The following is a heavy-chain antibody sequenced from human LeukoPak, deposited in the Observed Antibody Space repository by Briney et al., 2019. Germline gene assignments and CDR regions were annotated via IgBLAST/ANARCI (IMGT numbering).Heavy chain of an antibody. CDR3: ARDKGAWSGYFDY. Sequence: GASVKVSCKASGYTFTGYYMHWVRQAPGQGLEWMGWINPNSGGTNYAQKFQGRVTMTRDTSISTAYMELSRLRSDDTAVYYCARDKGAWSGYFDYWGQGTPVTVSS. D-gene: IGHD3-3*01. V-gene: IGHV1-2*02. CDR2: INPNSGGT. J-gene: IGHJ4*02. CDR1: GYTFTGYY.